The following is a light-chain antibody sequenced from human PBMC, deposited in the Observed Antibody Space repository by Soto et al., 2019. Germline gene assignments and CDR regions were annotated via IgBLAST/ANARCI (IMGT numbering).Light chain of an antibody. CDR1: QSVSSY. J-gene: IGKJ1*01. CDR2: DAS. CDR3: QQRSNSWT. Sequence: EIVLTQSPATLSLSPGERATLSCRASQSVSSYLAWYQQKPGQAPRLLIYDASNRATGIPARFSGSGAGKDFTLTISSREPEDFAVYYCQQRSNSWTFGQGTKVEIK. V-gene: IGKV3-11*01.